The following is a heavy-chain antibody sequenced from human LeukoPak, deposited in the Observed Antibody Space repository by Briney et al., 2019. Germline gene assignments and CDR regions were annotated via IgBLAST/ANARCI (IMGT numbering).Heavy chain of an antibody. D-gene: IGHD1-26*01. V-gene: IGHV4-59*01. Sequence: SETLSLTCTVSGVSISSYYWSWIRQPPGKGLEWIGFISYTGNTNCYPSLKSRVTLSVDTSKNQFSLNLSSVTAADTAVYYCARNRVVGAPNFDYWGQGTLVTVSS. CDR2: ISYTGNT. CDR1: GVSISSYY. J-gene: IGHJ4*02. CDR3: ARNRVVGAPNFDY.